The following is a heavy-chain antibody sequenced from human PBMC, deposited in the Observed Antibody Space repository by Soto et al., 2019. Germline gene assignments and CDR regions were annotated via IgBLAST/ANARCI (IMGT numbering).Heavy chain of an antibody. D-gene: IGHD1-26*01. CDR3: ARDRTRIVGATTPYYYGMDV. CDR1: GFTFSSYA. J-gene: IGHJ6*02. V-gene: IGHV3-30-3*01. Sequence: QVQLVESGGGVVQPGRSLRLSCAATGFTFSSYAMHWVRQAPGKGQEWVAVISYDGSNKYYADSVKGRFTISRDNSKNTLYLQMNSLRAEDTAVYYCARDRTRIVGATTPYYYGMDVWGQGTTVTVSS. CDR2: ISYDGSNK.